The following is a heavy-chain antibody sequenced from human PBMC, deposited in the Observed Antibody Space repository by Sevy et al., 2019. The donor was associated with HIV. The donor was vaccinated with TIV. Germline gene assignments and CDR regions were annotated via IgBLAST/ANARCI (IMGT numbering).Heavy chain of an antibody. CDR2: TSGDGTVT. CDR1: GFTFSNYW. J-gene: IGHJ4*02. V-gene: IGHV3-74*01. CDR3: VRDFRASDY. Sequence: GGSLRLSCAASGFTFSNYWIHWVRQAPGKGLVWFSRTSGDGTVTNYADSVKGRFTISRDNAKNTLYLQMHSLRAKDTAVYYCVRDFRASDYWGQGTLVTVSS.